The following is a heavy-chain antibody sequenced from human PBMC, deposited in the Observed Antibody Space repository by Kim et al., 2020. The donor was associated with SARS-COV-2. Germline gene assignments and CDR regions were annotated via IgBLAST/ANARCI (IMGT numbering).Heavy chain of an antibody. CDR2: IYTSGST. CDR3: ARCAPHYDILTGYYYYGMDV. J-gene: IGHJ6*02. V-gene: IGHV4-61*02. CDR1: GGSISSGSYY. D-gene: IGHD3-9*01. Sequence: SETLSLTCTVSGGSISSGSYYWSWIRQPAGKGLEWIGRIYTSGSTNYNPSLKSRVTISVDTSKNQFSLKLSSVTAADTAVYYCARCAPHYDILTGYYYYGMDVWGQGTTVTVSS.